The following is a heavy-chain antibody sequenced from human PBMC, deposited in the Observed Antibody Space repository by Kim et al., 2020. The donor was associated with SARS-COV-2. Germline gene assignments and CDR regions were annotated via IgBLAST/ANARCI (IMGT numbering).Heavy chain of an antibody. J-gene: IGHJ6*02. D-gene: IGHD6-13*01. CDR2: INTNTGNP. V-gene: IGHV7-4-1*02. CDR3: ARGGIAAAGTAMNYYYYYGIDV. CDR1: GYTFTSYA. Sequence: ASVKVSCKASGYTFTSYAMNWVRQAPGQGLEWMGWINTNTGNPTYAQGFTGRFVFSLDTSVSTAYLQISSLKAEDTAVYYCARGGIAAAGTAMNYYYYYGIDVWGQGTTVTVSS.